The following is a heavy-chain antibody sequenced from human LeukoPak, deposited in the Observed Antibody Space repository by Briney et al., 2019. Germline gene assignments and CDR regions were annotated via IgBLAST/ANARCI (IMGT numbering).Heavy chain of an antibody. Sequence: GGSLRLSCAASGFAFNTYGMNWVRQAPGKGLEWLSYISSSSATIHHADSVKGRFTISRDNAKNSLYLQMNSLRAEDTAVYYCARWTTANDYWGQGTLVTVSS. V-gene: IGHV3-48*04. CDR2: ISSSSATI. J-gene: IGHJ4*02. D-gene: IGHD4-17*01. CDR3: ARWTTANDY. CDR1: GFAFNTYG.